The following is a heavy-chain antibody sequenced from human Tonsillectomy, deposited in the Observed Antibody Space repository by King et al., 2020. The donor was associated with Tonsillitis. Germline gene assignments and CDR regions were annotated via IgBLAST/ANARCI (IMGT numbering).Heavy chain of an antibody. CDR1: GGSISSGDYY. CDR3: ARVDLMTTVTTGGWFDP. CDR2: IYYSGST. J-gene: IGHJ5*02. Sequence: VQLQESGPGLVKPSQTLSLTCTVSGGSISSGDYYWSWIRQPPGKGLEWIGYIYYSGSTYYNPSLKSRVTISVDTSQNQFSLKLSSVTAADTAVYYCARVDLMTTVTTGGWFDPWGQGTLVTVSS. D-gene: IGHD4-17*01. V-gene: IGHV4-30-4*01.